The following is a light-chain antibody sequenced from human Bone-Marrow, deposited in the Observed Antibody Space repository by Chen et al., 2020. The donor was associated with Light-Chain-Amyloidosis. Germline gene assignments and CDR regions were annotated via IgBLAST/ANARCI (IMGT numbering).Light chain of an antibody. J-gene: IGKJ4*01. CDR1: QTISSNY. Sequence: EIVLTQSPATLSLSPGEGANLSCRASQTISSNYLTWYQQKFGQAPRLLIYGSSSRATGIPDRFTGSGSGTDFTLTINRLEPEDFAMYYCQQYGTSPLTFGGGTKVAIK. CDR2: GSS. CDR3: QQYGTSPLT. V-gene: IGKV3-20*01.